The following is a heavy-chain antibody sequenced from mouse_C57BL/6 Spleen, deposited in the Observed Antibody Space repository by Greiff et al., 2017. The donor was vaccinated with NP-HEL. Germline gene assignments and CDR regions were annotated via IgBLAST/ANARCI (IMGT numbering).Heavy chain of an antibody. J-gene: IGHJ4*01. Sequence: EVQLMESGGGLVKPGGSLKLSCAASGFTFSDYGMHWVRQAPEKGLEWVAYISSGSSTIYYADTVKGRFTISRDNAKNTLFLQMTSLRSEDTAMYYCARTYYYDAMDYWGQGTSVTVSS. CDR2: ISSGSSTI. CDR1: GFTFSDYG. D-gene: IGHD1-1*01. CDR3: ARTYYYDAMDY. V-gene: IGHV5-17*01.